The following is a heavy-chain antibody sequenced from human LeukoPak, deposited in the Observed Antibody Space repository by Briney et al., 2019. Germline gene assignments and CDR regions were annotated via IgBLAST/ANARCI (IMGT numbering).Heavy chain of an antibody. CDR3: ARGPSRDYDILTGYYSLDY. CDR2: INPSGGST. V-gene: IGHV1-46*01. Sequence: ASVKVSCKASGYTFTSYYMHWVRQAPGQGLEWMGIINPSGGSTSYAQKFQGRGTMTRDMSTSTVYMELSSLRSEDTAVYCCARGPSRDYDILTGYYSLDYWGQGTLVTVSS. J-gene: IGHJ4*02. CDR1: GYTFTSYY. D-gene: IGHD3-9*01.